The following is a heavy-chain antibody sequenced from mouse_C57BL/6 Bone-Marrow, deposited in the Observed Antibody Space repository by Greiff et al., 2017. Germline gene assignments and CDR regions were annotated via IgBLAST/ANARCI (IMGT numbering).Heavy chain of an antibody. D-gene: IGHD1-1*01. CDR3: ARYYGSGYWYFDV. CDR2: IYPRGGST. V-gene: IGHV1-85*01. Sequence: QVQLQQSGPELVKPGASVKLSCKASGYTFTSYDIHWVKQRPGQGLEWIGLIYPRGGSTKYNEKFKGKATLTVDTSSSTAYMELRSLTSEDSAVYYCARYYGSGYWYFDVWGTGTTVTVSS. J-gene: IGHJ1*03. CDR1: GYTFTSYD.